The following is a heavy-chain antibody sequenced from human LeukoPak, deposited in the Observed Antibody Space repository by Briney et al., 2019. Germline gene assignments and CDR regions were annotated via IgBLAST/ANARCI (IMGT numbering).Heavy chain of an antibody. V-gene: IGHV1-2*02. D-gene: IGHD3-3*01. CDR1: GYTFTGYY. CDR2: INPNSGGT. J-gene: IGHJ5*02. Sequence: ASVKVSCKASGYTFTGYYMHWVRQAPGQGLEWMGWINPNSGGTNYAQKFQGRVTMTRDTSISTAYMELSRLRSDDTAVYYCAREDITTTTIFGVVITGNWFDPWGQGTLVTVSS. CDR3: AREDITTTTIFGVVITGNWFDP.